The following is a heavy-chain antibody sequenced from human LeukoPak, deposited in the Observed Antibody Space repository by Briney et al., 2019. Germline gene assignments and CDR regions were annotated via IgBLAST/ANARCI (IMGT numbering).Heavy chain of an antibody. CDR1: GGSISSGGYT. Sequence: SETLSLTCAVSGGSISSGGYTWSWIRQPPGKGLEWIGYIYHSGSTYYNPSLKSRVTISVDRSKNQFSLKLSSVTAADTAVYYCARELGIAAAGRWFDPWGQGTLVTVSS. CDR2: IYHSGST. J-gene: IGHJ5*02. CDR3: ARELGIAAAGRWFDP. V-gene: IGHV4-30-2*01. D-gene: IGHD6-13*01.